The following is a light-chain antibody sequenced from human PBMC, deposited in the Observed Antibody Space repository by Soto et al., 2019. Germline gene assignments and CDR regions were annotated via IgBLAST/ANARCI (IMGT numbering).Light chain of an antibody. CDR2: GTS. CDR1: QSTTGW. CDR3: QQYSPYSYS. J-gene: IGKJ2*03. Sequence: DIQMTQSPSTLSASIGDRVTITCRASQSTTGWLAWYQQKPGKAPKLLIYGTSSLETGVPSGFSGSGSGTEFTLTITYLQPDDFATYSCQQYSPYSYSFGQGTKLEIK. V-gene: IGKV1-5*03.